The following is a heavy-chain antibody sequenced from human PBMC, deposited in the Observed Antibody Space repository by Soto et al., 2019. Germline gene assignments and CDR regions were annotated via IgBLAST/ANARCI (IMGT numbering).Heavy chain of an antibody. CDR3: AIDTTVGSAALDL. Sequence: QVQLVQSGAEMGQPGASVKVSCKASGYTFTNYGITWVRQAPGQGLEWMGWISAYNGNTNYEQKFQDRVTMTTDTSTSTAYMEVRSLRYDDAAVYYCAIDTTVGSAALDLWGQGTMVTVSS. D-gene: IGHD4-17*01. V-gene: IGHV1-18*01. J-gene: IGHJ3*01. CDR1: GYTFTNYG. CDR2: ISAYNGNT.